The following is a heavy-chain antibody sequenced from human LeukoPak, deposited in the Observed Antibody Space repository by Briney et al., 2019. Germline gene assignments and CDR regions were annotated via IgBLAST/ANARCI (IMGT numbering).Heavy chain of an antibody. V-gene: IGHV1-18*01. CDR3: ERDRPMYYYDSSGNFNGGFGNDS. Sequence: GASVKVSCKASGYTFTSYGISWVRQAPGQGLEWMGWISAYNGNTNYAQKLQGRVTMTTDTSTSTAYMEMRSLRSDDTAVYYCERDRPMYYYDSSGNFNGGFGNDSWGQGTLVTVSS. CDR2: ISAYNGNT. CDR1: GYTFTSYG. J-gene: IGHJ4*02. D-gene: IGHD3-22*01.